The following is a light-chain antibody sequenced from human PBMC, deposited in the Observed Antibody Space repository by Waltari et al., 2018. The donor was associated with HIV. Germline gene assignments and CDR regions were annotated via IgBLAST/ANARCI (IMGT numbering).Light chain of an antibody. Sequence: QSPLTQPRSVSGSPGQSVNIPSTGPRSDVGGYNYVSWYQHHPGKAPKFMIYDVTKRPSGVPDRFSGSKSGNTASLTISGLQAEDEADYYCCSYAGRYTYVFGTGTKVTVL. CDR2: DVT. V-gene: IGLV2-11*01. J-gene: IGLJ1*01. CDR1: RSDVGGYNY. CDR3: CSYAGRYTYV.